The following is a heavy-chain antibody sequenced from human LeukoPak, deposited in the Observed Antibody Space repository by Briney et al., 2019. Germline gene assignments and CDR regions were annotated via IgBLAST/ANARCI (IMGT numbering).Heavy chain of an antibody. CDR2: INSDGSRT. D-gene: IGHD2-2*01. Sequence: PGGSLRLSCAASGFTFSSDWMHWVRQAPGKGLVWVSRINSDGSRTNYADSVKDRFTVSRDNAKNTLYLQMNSVRAEDTAVYYCALIQGCGTTSCYYTDYWGQGTLVTVSS. J-gene: IGHJ4*02. CDR1: GFTFSSDW. CDR3: ALIQGCGTTSCYYTDY. V-gene: IGHV3-74*01.